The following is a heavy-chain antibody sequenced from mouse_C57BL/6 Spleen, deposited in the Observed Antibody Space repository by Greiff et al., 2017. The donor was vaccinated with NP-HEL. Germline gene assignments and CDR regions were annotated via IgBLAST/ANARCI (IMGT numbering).Heavy chain of an antibody. V-gene: IGHV1-15*01. CDR1: GYTFTDYE. CDR3: ISYYGSSPCAY. D-gene: IGHD1-1*01. Sequence: VQLQQSGAELVRPGASVTLSCKASGYTFTDYEMHWVKQTPVHGLEWIGAIDPETGGTAYNQKFKGKAILTADKSSSTAYMELRSLTSEDSAVYYCISYYGSSPCAYWGQGTLVTVSA. J-gene: IGHJ3*01. CDR2: IDPETGGT.